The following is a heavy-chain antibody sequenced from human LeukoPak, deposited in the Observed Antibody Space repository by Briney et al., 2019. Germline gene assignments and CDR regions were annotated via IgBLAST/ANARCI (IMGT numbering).Heavy chain of an antibody. Sequence: GGSLRLSCAASGFTFSDYYMSWIRQAPGKGLEWVSYISSSGSTIYYADSVKGRFTISRDNSKNTLYLQMNSLRAEDTAMYYCAKYDSSGLLAFDIWGQGTMVTVSS. CDR3: AKYDSSGLLAFDI. J-gene: IGHJ3*02. CDR1: GFTFSDYY. V-gene: IGHV3-11*04. D-gene: IGHD3-22*01. CDR2: ISSSGSTI.